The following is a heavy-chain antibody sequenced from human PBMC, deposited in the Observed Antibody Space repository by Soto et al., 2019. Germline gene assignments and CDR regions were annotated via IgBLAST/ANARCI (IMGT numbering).Heavy chain of an antibody. CDR1: GFTFSTYW. V-gene: IGHV3-7*01. J-gene: IGHJ6*02. D-gene: IGHD1-26*01. Sequence: EVQLVESGGGLVQPGGSLRLSCAASGFTFSTYWMSCVRRTPGKGLEWVANIKQDGTEKYYVDSVRGRLTVSRDNAKSSLYLQMNSLRVEDTAVYYCTTSPHRDSERVFVWGQGTTVTVSS. CDR2: IKQDGTEK. CDR3: TTSPHRDSERVFV.